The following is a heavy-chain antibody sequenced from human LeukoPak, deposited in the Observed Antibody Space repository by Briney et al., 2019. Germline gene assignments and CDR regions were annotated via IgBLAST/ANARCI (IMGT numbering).Heavy chain of an antibody. V-gene: IGHV4-59*01. D-gene: IGHD4-17*01. J-gene: IGHJ5*02. CDR3: ARGSYDYGDYGWFDP. CDR1: GGSISSYY. CDR2: IYYSGST. Sequence: SETLSLTCTVSGGSISSYYWSWIRQPPGKGLEWIGYIYYSGSTNYNPSLKSRVTISVDTSKNQFSLKLSFVTAADTAVYYCARGSYDYGDYGWFDPWGQGTLVTVSS.